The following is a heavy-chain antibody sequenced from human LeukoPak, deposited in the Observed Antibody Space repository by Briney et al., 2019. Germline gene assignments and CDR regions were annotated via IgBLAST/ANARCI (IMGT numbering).Heavy chain of an antibody. CDR3: ARQQYYYDSSGYRAPGRWYFDL. V-gene: IGHV4-39*01. CDR1: GGSISSSSYY. D-gene: IGHD3-22*01. CDR2: IYNSGST. Sequence: SETLSLTCTVPGGSISSSSYYWGWIRQPPGKGLEWIGSIYNSGSTYYNPSLYSRVTISVDTSKNQFSLKLSSVTAADTTVYYCARQQYYYDSSGYRAPGRWYFDLWGRGTLDTVSS. J-gene: IGHJ2*01.